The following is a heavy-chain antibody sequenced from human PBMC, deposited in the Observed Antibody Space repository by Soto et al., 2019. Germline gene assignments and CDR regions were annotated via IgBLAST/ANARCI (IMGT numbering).Heavy chain of an antibody. CDR2: IIPILGIA. CDR3: ARASILKYTARAGMDV. V-gene: IGHV1-69*02. D-gene: IGHD5-18*01. J-gene: IGHJ6*02. Sequence: SVKVSCKASGGTFSSYTISWVRQAPGQGLEWMGRIIPILGIANYAQKFQGRVTITADKSTSTAYMELSSLRSEDTAVYYCARASILKYTARAGMDVWGQGTTVTVSS. CDR1: GGTFSSYT.